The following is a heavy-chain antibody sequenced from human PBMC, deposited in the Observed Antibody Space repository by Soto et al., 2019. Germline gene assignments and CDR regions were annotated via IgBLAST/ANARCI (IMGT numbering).Heavy chain of an antibody. CDR2: IYYSGST. CDR3: ARTRAKSLSSSGPAGTFDY. V-gene: IGHV4-31*03. J-gene: IGHJ4*02. D-gene: IGHD3-22*01. CDR1: GGSISSGGYY. Sequence: PSETLSLTCTVSGGSISSGGYYWSWIRQHPGKGLEWIGYIYYSGSTYYNPSLKSRVTISVDTSKNQFSLKLSSVTAADTAVYYCARTRAKSLSSSGPAGTFDYWGQGTLVTVS.